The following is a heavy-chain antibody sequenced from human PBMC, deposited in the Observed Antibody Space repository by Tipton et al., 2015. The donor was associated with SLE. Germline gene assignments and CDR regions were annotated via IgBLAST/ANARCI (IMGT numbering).Heavy chain of an antibody. J-gene: IGHJ6*02. D-gene: IGHD3-10*01. CDR2: MLYSGVT. CDR3: ARDWIMVPGVIRYYAMDV. CDR1: GDSISSSSYF. V-gene: IGHV4-39*02. Sequence: TLSLTCTVSGDSISSSSYFWAWIRQPPGKGLEWIGTMLYSGVTSYNPSLKSRVTISVDTSKNQFSLKLNSVTAADTAVYYCARDWIMVPGVIRYYAMDVWGQGTTVTVSS.